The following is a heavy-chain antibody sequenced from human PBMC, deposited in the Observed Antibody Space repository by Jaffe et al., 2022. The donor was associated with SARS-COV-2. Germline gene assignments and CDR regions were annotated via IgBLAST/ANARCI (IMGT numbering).Heavy chain of an antibody. CDR1: GFTFSDHF. V-gene: IGHV3-72*01. Sequence: EVQLVESGGGLVQPGGSLRLSCAASGFTFSDHFMDWVRQAPGKGLEWVGRARDKGNSYTTEYAASVKGRFTISRDDSKNSLYLQMNSLQTEDTAVYYCARIRRGIFSFEYWGQGTLVTVSS. J-gene: IGHJ4*02. CDR3: ARIRRGIFSFEY. D-gene: IGHD3-16*01. CDR2: ARDKGNSYTT.